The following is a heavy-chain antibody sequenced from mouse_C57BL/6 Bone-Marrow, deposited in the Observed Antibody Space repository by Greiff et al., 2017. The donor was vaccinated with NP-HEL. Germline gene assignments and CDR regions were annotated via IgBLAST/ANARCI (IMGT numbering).Heavy chain of an antibody. CDR2: ISNLAYSI. CDR3: ARDYGTRYFDV. D-gene: IGHD4-1*01. V-gene: IGHV5-15*01. CDR1: GFTFSDYG. Sequence: DVMLVESGGGLVQPGGSLKLSCAASGFTFSDYGMAWVRQAPRKGPEWVAFISNLAYSIYYADTVTGRFTISRENAKNTLYLEMSSLRSEDTAMYYCARDYGTRYFDVWGTGTTVTVSS. J-gene: IGHJ1*03.